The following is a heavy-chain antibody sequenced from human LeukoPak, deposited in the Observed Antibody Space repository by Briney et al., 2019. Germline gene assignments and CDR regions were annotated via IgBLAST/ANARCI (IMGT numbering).Heavy chain of an antibody. J-gene: IGHJ3*02. CDR2: INPNSGGT. V-gene: IGHV1-2*02. CDR1: GYTFTGYY. CDR3: ARTYCSSTSCYTEDAFDI. D-gene: IGHD2-2*02. Sequence: GASVKVSCKASGYTFTGYYMHWVRQAPGQGLEWMGWINPNSGGTNYAQKFQGRVTMTRDTSISTAYMELSRLRSDDTAVYYCARTYCSSTSCYTEDAFDIWGQGTMVTVSS.